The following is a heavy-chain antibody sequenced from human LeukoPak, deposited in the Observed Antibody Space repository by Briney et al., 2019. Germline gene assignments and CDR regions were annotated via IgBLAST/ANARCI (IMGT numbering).Heavy chain of an antibody. Sequence: SETLSLTFTVSGGSISSSSYYWGWIRQPPGKGLEWIGSIYYSGSTYYNPSLKSRVTISVDTSKNQFSLKLSSVTAADTAVYYCASVLTRAFDIWGQGTMVTVSS. CDR3: ASVLTRAFDI. D-gene: IGHD4/OR15-4a*01. CDR1: GGSISSSSYY. V-gene: IGHV4-39*07. CDR2: IYYSGST. J-gene: IGHJ3*02.